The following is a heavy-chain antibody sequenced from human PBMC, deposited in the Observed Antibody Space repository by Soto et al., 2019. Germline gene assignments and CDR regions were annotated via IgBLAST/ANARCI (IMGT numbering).Heavy chain of an antibody. CDR1: GGTFSSYA. V-gene: IGHV1-69*13. Sequence: SVKVSCKASGGTFSSYAISWVRQAPGQGLEWMGGIIPIFGTANYAQKFQGRVTITADESTSTAYMELSSLRSEDTAVYYCARDIPHYFTNGVCFSVGAFDIRAQRTTVTGSS. J-gene: IGHJ3*02. CDR2: IIPIFGTA. D-gene: IGHD2-8*01. CDR3: ARDIPHYFTNGVCFSVGAFDI.